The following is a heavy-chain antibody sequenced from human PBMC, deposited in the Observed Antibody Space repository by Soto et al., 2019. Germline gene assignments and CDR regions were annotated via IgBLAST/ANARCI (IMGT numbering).Heavy chain of an antibody. D-gene: IGHD3-22*01. CDR2: ISAYNGNT. Sequence: ASVKVSCKASGYTFTSYAMHWVRQAPGQRLEWMGWISAYNGNTNYAQKLQGRVTMTTDTSTSTAYMELRSLRSDDTAVYYCAREYYDSSGYYPFDYWGQGTLVTVSS. CDR3: AREYYDSSGYYPFDY. J-gene: IGHJ4*02. CDR1: GYTFTSYA. V-gene: IGHV1-18*01.